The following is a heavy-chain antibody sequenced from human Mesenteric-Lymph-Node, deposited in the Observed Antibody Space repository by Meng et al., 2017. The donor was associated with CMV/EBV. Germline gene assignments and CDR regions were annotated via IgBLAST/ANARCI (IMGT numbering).Heavy chain of an antibody. D-gene: IGHD2-8*01. Sequence: SVKVSCKTSGGTLSSHAISWVRQAPGQGLEWMGGIIPIFGTENYAQKFQDRVMITTDESTTTAYMEVTSLRSEDTAVYYCAIDRPDSPWTTNTKRGMGVWGQGTTVTVSS. CDR2: IIPIFGTE. CDR1: GGTLSSHA. V-gene: IGHV1-69*05. CDR3: AIDRPDSPWTTNTKRGMGV. J-gene: IGHJ6*02.